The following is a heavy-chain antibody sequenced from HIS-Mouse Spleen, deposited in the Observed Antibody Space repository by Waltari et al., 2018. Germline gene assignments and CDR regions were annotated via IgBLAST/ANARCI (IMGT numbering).Heavy chain of an antibody. CDR3: ARRGGWYFDY. Sequence: QVQLQQWGAGLLKPSEPLSLPCAVLGGSFSGYYWSWIRQPPGKGLEWIGEINHSGSTNYNPSLKSRVTISVDTSKNQFSLKLSSVTAADTAVYYCARRGGWYFDYWGQGTLVTVSS. J-gene: IGHJ4*02. D-gene: IGHD3-10*01. CDR1: GGSFSGYY. CDR2: INHSGST. V-gene: IGHV4-34*01.